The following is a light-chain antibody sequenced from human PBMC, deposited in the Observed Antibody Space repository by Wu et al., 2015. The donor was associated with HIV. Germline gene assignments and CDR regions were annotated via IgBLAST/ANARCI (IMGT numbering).Light chain of an antibody. Sequence: EIVMTQSPATLSVSPGERATLSCRASQSVSSNLAWYQQKPGQAPRLLIYGASTRATGIPAKFSGSGSGTEFTLTICSVQSEDFATYFCQQYNIWPPLTFGGGTKVEI. J-gene: IGKJ4*01. CDR3: QQYNIWPPLT. CDR1: QSVSSN. CDR2: GAS. V-gene: IGKV3-15*01.